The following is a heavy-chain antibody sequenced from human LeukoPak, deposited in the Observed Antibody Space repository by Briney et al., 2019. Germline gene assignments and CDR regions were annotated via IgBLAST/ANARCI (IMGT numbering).Heavy chain of an antibody. D-gene: IGHD3-9*01. CDR3: AGRVGYFPYYFNY. CDR2: IYAGDSDT. Sequence: GESLKISCKASGYTFTSYWLGWVRQMPGKGLEWMGIIYAGDSDTRYRPTFQGQVTISADKSISTAYLQWSSLKASDTAMYYCAGRVGYFPYYFNYWGQGTLVTVSS. V-gene: IGHV5-51*01. CDR1: GYTFTSYW. J-gene: IGHJ4*02.